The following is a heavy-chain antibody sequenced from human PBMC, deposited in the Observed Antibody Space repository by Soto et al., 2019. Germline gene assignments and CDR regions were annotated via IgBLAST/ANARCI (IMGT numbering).Heavy chain of an antibody. V-gene: IGHV3-21*01. Sequence: LRLSCAASGFNFNTYTMNWVRQAPGKGLEWVSSISSGSSYIYNAASVKGRFTISRDNAQNSLYLQMNSLRAEDTAVYYCARDMSGGTYNYYYGMDVWGQGTTVTVYS. J-gene: IGHJ6*02. D-gene: IGHD1-26*01. CDR1: GFNFNTYT. CDR2: ISSGSSYI. CDR3: ARDMSGGTYNYYYGMDV.